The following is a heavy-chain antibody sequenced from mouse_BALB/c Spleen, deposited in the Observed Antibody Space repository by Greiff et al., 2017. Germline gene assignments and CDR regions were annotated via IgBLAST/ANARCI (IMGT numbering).Heavy chain of an antibody. CDR2: IDPENGDT. J-gene: IGHJ3*01. CDR1: GFNIKDYY. V-gene: IGHV14-4*02. CDR3: NAGGNYSFAY. Sequence: VQLQQSGAELVRSGASVKLSCTASGFNIKDYYMHGVKQRPEQGLEWIGWIDPENGDTEYAPKFQGKATMTADKSSNTAYLQLSSLTSEDTAVYYCNAGGNYSFAYWGQGTLVTVSA. D-gene: IGHD2-1*01.